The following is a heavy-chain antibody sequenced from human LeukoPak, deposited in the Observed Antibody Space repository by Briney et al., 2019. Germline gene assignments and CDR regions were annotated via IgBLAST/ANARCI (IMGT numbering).Heavy chain of an antibody. V-gene: IGHV4-4*02. CDR1: GDSINSLDL. CDR3: ARGGRLSLDY. Sequence: SETLSLTCTVSGDSINSLDLWSWVRQPPGKGLEWIGEMYLSGTTHSNPSLKSRVTISVDTSKNQFSLQLSSVTAADTAVYYCARGGRLSLDYWGQGTLVTVSS. CDR2: MYLSGTT. D-gene: IGHD3-16*02. J-gene: IGHJ4*02.